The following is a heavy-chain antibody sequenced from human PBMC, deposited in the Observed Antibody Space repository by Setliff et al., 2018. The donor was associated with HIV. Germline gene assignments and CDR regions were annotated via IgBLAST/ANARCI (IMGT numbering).Heavy chain of an antibody. CDR1: GYSISSDYC. CDR3: ARVAPKGYQLLFSSV. D-gene: IGHD2-2*01. Sequence: PSETLSLTCGVSGYSISSDYCWGWIRQPPGKGLEWIGNMCHGGNNNYYNPSPKSRVTISVDTSKNQFFLKVTSVTAADTAVYYCARVAPKGYQLLFSSVWGQGTTVTVSS. CDR2: MCHGGNNN. V-gene: IGHV4-38-2*01. J-gene: IGHJ6*02.